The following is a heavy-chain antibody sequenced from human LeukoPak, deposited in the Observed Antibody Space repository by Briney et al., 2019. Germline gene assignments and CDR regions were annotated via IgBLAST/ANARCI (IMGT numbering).Heavy chain of an antibody. D-gene: IGHD3-16*02. J-gene: IGHJ4*02. Sequence: SETLSLTCAVYGGSFSGYYWSWIRQPPGKGLEWIGEINHSGSTNYNPSLKSRVTISVDTSKNQFSLKLSSVTVADTAVYYCARLLMSGITFGGVIAPEDYWDQGTLVTVSS. CDR3: ARLLMSGITFGGVIAPEDY. CDR1: GGSFSGYY. CDR2: INHSGST. V-gene: IGHV4-34*01.